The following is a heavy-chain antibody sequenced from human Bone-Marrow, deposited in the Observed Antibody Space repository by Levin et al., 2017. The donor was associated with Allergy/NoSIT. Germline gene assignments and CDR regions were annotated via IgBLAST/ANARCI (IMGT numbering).Heavy chain of an antibody. CDR3: AREKESHHRSLDY. J-gene: IGHJ4*02. V-gene: IGHV4-4*07. CDR2: IKSGGIT. CDR1: GDSITSYF. Sequence: PSETLSLTCTVSGDSITSYFWTWIRQPAGKGVEWIGRIKSGGITNYNPSLKSRVTMSLDMSKNQLSVKLTSVTAADTAVYYCAREKESHHRSLDYWGQGILVTVSS. D-gene: IGHD1-14*01.